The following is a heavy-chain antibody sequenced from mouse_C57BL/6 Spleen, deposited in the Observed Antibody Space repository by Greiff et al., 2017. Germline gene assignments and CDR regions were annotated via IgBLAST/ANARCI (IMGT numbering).Heavy chain of an antibody. CDR1: GFTFSSYA. Sequence: EVKLVESGGGLVKPGGSLKLSCAASGFTFSSYAMSWVRQTPEKRLAWVATISDGGSYTYYPDNVKGRFTISRDNAKNNLYLQMSHLKSEDTAMYYCARGFYGSSYGDYWGQGTTLTVSS. J-gene: IGHJ2*01. V-gene: IGHV5-4*03. CDR3: ARGFYGSSYGDY. CDR2: ISDGGSYT. D-gene: IGHD1-1*01.